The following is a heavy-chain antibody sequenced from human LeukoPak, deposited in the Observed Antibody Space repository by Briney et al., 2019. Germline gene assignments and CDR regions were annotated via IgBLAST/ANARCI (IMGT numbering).Heavy chain of an antibody. D-gene: IGHD6-13*01. V-gene: IGHV4-39*07. J-gene: IGHJ3*02. CDR3: AREPVGGSSWYSSGAFDI. CDR2: IYYSGST. CDR1: GGSISSSSYY. Sequence: SETLSLTCTVSGGSISSSSYYWGWIRQPPGKGLEWIGSIYYSGSTYYNPSLKGRVTISVDTSKNQFSLKLSSVTAADTAVYYCAREPVGGSSWYSSGAFDIWGQGTMVTVSS.